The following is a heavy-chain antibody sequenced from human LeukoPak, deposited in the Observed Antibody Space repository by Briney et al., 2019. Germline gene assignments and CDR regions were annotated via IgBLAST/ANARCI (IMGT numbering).Heavy chain of an antibody. CDR3: AKDGGEYYDILTGYYPRLYYMDV. D-gene: IGHD3-9*01. Sequence: PGGTLRLSCVASGFTFSTYGMSWVRQAPGKGLEWVSAISASGGSTYYADSVKGRFTISRDNSKNTLYLQMNSLRAEDTAVYYCAKDGGEYYDILTGYYPRLYYMDVWGKGTTVTISS. J-gene: IGHJ6*03. CDR1: GFTFSTYG. CDR2: ISASGGST. V-gene: IGHV3-23*01.